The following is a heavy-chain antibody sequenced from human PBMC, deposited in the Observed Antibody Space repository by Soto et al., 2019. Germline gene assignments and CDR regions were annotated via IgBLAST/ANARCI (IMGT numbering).Heavy chain of an antibody. CDR3: ARQQWLVLNAFDI. J-gene: IGHJ3*02. CDR2: IYYSGNT. Sequence: PSETLSLTCIVSGGSISSNDFYWSWIRQHPGKGLEWIGYIYYSGNTYYNPSLKSRVTILVDTSKNQFSLKVSSVTAADTAVYYCARQQWLVLNAFDIWGQGTMVTVSS. CDR1: GGSISSNDFY. V-gene: IGHV4-31*03. D-gene: IGHD6-19*01.